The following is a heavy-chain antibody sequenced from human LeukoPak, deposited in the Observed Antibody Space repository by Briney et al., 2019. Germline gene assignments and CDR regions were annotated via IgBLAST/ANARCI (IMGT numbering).Heavy chain of an antibody. CDR2: ISSNGDNT. D-gene: IGHD4-17*01. CDR3: ARVRYGDYSIDY. V-gene: IGHV3-64*01. J-gene: IGHJ4*02. CDR1: VFTFSTYA. Sequence: GGSLRLSCAASVFTFSTYAMHWVRQAPGKGLEFVSAISSNGDNTIYAKSVKGRFTISRDNSKNTLYLQMGSLRAEDMAVYYCARVRYGDYSIDYWGQGTLVTVSS.